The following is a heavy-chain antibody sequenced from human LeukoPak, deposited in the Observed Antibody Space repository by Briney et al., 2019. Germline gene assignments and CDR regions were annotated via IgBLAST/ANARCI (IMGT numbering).Heavy chain of an antibody. CDR3: ARATYSRYWYLDP. D-gene: IGHD1-26*01. Sequence: GGSLRLSCAASGFTVSGNHMSWVRQSPAKGLEWVAIIESSGDMLYANSVKGRFTISRDNSKNTVSLQLNSLRAEDTAMYYCARATYSRYWYLDPGGRGPLVSVPS. V-gene: IGHV3-66*01. CDR1: GFTVSGNH. CDR2: IESSGDM. J-gene: IGHJ2*01.